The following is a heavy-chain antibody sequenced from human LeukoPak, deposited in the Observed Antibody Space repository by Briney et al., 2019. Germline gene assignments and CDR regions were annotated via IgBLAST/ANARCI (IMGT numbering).Heavy chain of an antibody. CDR3: ARSTPDYSAFDI. V-gene: IGHV1-69*13. D-gene: IGHD4-11*01. J-gene: IGHJ3*02. Sequence: ASVKVSCKASGGTFSSYAISWVQQAPGQGLEWMGGIIPIFGTANYAQKFQGRVTITADESTSTAYMELSSLRSEDTAVYYCARSTPDYSAFDIWGQGTMVTVSS. CDR1: GGTFSSYA. CDR2: IIPIFGTA.